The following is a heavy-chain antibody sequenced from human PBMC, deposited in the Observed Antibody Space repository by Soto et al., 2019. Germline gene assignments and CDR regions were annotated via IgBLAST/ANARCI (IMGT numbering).Heavy chain of an antibody. J-gene: IGHJ4*02. CDR3: VKWHTSNFDSLPFTGFDF. Sequence: PGGSLRLSCVGSGFTFSDSVMAWVRQAPGKGLEWLSVMSGDGRTRYALPVTGRFTISRDNSKNTLYLQMRSLRAEDAAAYYCVKWHTSNFDSLPFTGFDFWGQGTQVTVSS. V-gene: IGHV3-23*01. CDR1: GFTFSDSV. CDR2: MSGDGRT. D-gene: IGHD3-22*01.